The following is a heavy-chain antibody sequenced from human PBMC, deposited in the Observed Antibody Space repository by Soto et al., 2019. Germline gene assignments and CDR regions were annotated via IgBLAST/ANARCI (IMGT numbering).Heavy chain of an antibody. CDR3: ARDQESFTHRILKY. CDR2: ISAYNGNT. J-gene: IGHJ4*02. V-gene: IGHV1-18*01. CDR1: GDTFASFG. Sequence: ASVKVSCKASGDTFASFGFSWVRQAPGQGLEWLGWISAYNGNTHYAQKVRDRVTLTTDTSTNTAYMELRSLTSDDTPVYYCARDQESFTHRILKYWGQGTRVAVYS.